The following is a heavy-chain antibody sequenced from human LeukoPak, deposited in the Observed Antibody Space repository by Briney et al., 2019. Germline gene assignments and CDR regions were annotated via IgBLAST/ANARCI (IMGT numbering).Heavy chain of an antibody. D-gene: IGHD1-26*01. CDR2: INFSGRT. V-gene: IGHV4-59*04. CDR1: GFTFSSYE. CDR3: AKNSGSYYSPFDY. Sequence: TGGSLRLSCAASGFTFSSYEMNWVRQAPGKGLEWISSINFSGRTYYNPSLEGRATTSLDTSTNQFSLKVSSVTAADTAVYYCAKNSGSYYSPFDYWGQGTLVTVSS. J-gene: IGHJ4*02.